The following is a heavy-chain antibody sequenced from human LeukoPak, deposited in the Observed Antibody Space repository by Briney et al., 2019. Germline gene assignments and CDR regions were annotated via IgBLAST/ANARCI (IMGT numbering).Heavy chain of an antibody. CDR3: AKGEYSGLIDY. J-gene: IGHJ4*02. D-gene: IGHD5-12*01. V-gene: IGHV3-74*01. CDR1: GFTFRSSW. CDR2: INSDGTLI. Sequence: GGSLRLSCAASGFTFRSSWMHWVRQVPGRGLVWVSRINSDGTLITNADSVKGRFTISRDNAKNMLYLQMNSLRVEDTAVYYCAKGEYSGLIDYWGQGTLVTVSS.